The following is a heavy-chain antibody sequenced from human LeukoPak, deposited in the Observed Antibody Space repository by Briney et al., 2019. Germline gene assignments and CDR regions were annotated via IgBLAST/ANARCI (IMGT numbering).Heavy chain of an antibody. CDR1: GYTFTGYY. CDR2: INPNSGGT. V-gene: IGHV1-2*02. J-gene: IGHJ4*02. Sequence: ASVKVSCKASGYTFTGYYMHWVRQAPGQGLEWMGWINPNSGGTNYAQKFQGRVTMTRDTSISTAHMELSRLRSDDTAVYYCARGGTYYGSGSYHLYYFDYWGQGTLVTVSS. D-gene: IGHD3-10*01. CDR3: ARGGTYYGSGSYHLYYFDY.